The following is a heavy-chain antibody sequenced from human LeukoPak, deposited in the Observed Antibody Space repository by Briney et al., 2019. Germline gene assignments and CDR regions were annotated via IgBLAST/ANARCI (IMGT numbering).Heavy chain of an antibody. J-gene: IGHJ3*01. V-gene: IGHV1-2*02. D-gene: IGHD2-8*01. CDR2: INPNGDGT. Sequence: ASVKVSCKASEYTFTGYYMHWMRQVPGQGLEYMGWINPNGDGTKSAQKFQGRVTMTRDTSITTAFMEVSGLKPDDTAVYYCMTERLSYGFDVWGQGTVVTVSS. CDR1: EYTFTGYY. CDR3: MTERLSYGFDV.